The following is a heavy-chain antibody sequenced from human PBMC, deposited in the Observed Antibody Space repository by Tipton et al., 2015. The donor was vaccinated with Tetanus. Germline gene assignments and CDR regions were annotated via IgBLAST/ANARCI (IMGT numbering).Heavy chain of an antibody. D-gene: IGHD3-3*01. CDR3: AKDRRITIFGVAPLDAFDI. CDR2: ISWHSGSI. CDR1: GFTFDDYA. V-gene: IGHV3-9*01. J-gene: IGHJ3*02. Sequence: SLRLSCAASGFTFDDYAMHWVRQAPGKGLEWVSGISWHSGSIGYADSVKGRFTISRDNAKNSLYLQMNSLRAEDTALYYCAKDRRITIFGVAPLDAFDIWGQGTMVTVSS.